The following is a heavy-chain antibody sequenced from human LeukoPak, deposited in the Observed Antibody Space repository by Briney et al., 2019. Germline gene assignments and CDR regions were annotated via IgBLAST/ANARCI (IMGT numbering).Heavy chain of an antibody. V-gene: IGHV4-39*01. Sequence: SETLSLTCTVSGGSISSTNNYWGWIRQPPGKGLEWIGSIYYSGSTYYNPSLKSRVTISVDTSKNQFSLKLSSVTAADTAVYYCARLKAKWLGIDYWGQGTLVTVSS. J-gene: IGHJ4*02. CDR3: ARLKAKWLGIDY. CDR1: GGSISSTNNY. D-gene: IGHD6-19*01. CDR2: IYYSGST.